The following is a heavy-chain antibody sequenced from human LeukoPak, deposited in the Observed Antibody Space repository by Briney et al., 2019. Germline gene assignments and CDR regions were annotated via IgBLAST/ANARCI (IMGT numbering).Heavy chain of an antibody. V-gene: IGHV1-2*02. Sequence: ASVKVSCKASGYTFTGYYMHWVRQAPGQGLEWMGWINPNSGGTNYAQKFQGRVTMTRDTSISTAYMELSRLRSEDTATYYCARDMKRSRARWENLGFDPWGQGTLVTVSS. CDR2: INPNSGGT. CDR3: ARDMKRSRARWENLGFDP. D-gene: IGHD1-26*01. J-gene: IGHJ5*02. CDR1: GYTFTGYY.